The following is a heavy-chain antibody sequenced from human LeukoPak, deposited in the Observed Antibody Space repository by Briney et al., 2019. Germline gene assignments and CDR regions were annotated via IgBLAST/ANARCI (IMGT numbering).Heavy chain of an antibody. V-gene: IGHV3-74*01. CDR2: INSDGSRT. CDR1: KFTFSSYW. Sequence: PGGSLRLSCAASKFTFSSYWVHWVRQAPGKGLVWVSRINSDGSRTNYVDSVKGRFTISRDNAKNTLYLQMNSLRAEDTAVYYCARDLGGSPGYWGQGTLVTVSS. J-gene: IGHJ4*02. D-gene: IGHD2-15*01. CDR3: ARDLGGSPGY.